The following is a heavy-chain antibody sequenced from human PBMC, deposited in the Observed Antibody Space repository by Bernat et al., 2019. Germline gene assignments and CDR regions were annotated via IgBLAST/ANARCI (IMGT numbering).Heavy chain of an antibody. D-gene: IGHD3-10*01. CDR3: ARDWGSGHWFDP. J-gene: IGHJ5*02. CDR1: GGSISSGGYY. CDR2: SYYSGST. V-gene: IGHV4-31*03. Sequence: QVQLQESGPGLVKPSQTLSLTCTVSGGSISSGGYYWSWIRQHPGKGLEWIGYSYYSGSTYYNPSLKSRVTISLDTSKNQFSLKLSAVTAADTAVYCCARDWGSGHWFDPWGQGTLVTVSS.